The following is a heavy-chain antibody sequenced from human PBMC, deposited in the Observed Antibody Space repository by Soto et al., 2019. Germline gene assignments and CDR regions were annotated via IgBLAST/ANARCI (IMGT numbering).Heavy chain of an antibody. V-gene: IGHV3-33*01. J-gene: IGHJ6*02. D-gene: IGHD6-19*01. CDR2: IWYDESKI. CDR1: GLTFSSYG. CDR3: ARDAIPGIAVALDGMDX. Sequence: PGGSVRLSFAASGLTFSSYGMHWVRQAPGKGLDGVAVIWYDESKIYYAHSVKVRFTISMDNSKNTPFLQMNSRRAEDTAVYYWARDAIPGIAVALDGMDXWGHGTLVTVS.